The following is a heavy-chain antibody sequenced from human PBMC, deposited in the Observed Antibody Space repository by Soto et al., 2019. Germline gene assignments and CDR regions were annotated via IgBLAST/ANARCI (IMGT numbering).Heavy chain of an antibody. CDR3: ASVGGYCSGGSCYLSLHYDAFDI. CDR1: GYTFTSYD. V-gene: IGHV1-8*01. D-gene: IGHD2-15*01. J-gene: IGHJ3*02. CDR2: MNPNSGNT. Sequence: GASVKVSCKASGYTFTSYDINWVRQATGQGLEWMGWMNPNSGNTGYAQKFQGRVTMTRNTSISTAYMELSSLRSEDTAVYYCASVGGYCSGGSCYLSLHYDAFDIWGQGTMVTVSS.